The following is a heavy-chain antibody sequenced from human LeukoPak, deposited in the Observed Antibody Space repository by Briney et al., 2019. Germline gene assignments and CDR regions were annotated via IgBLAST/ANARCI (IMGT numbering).Heavy chain of an antibody. CDR2: INPNSGGT. CDR3: ASGRGSGSLR. D-gene: IGHD1-26*01. CDR1: GYTFNVYF. V-gene: IGHV1-2*02. Sequence: ASVKVPCKASGYTFNVYFMQWVRQAPGQGLEWMGWINPNSGGTNYAQKFQGRVTMTLDTSNSAAYMELTSLTPDDTAIYYCASGRGSGSLRWGQGTVVTVSS. J-gene: IGHJ4*02.